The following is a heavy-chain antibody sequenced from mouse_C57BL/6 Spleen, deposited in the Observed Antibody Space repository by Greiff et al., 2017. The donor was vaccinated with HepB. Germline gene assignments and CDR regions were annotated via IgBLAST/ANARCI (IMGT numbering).Heavy chain of an antibody. J-gene: IGHJ1*03. D-gene: IGHD2-2*01. Sequence: QVQLKESGPELVKPGASVKISCKASGYSFTSYYIHWVKQRPGQGLEWIGWIYPGSGNTKYNEKFKGKATLTADTSSSTAYMQLSSLTSEDSAVYCCAGGGYAKDWYFDVWGTGTTVTVSS. V-gene: IGHV1-66*01. CDR3: AGGGYAKDWYFDV. CDR1: GYSFTSYY. CDR2: IYPGSGNT.